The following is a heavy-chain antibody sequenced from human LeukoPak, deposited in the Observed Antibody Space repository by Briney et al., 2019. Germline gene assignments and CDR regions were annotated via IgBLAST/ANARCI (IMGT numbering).Heavy chain of an antibody. V-gene: IGHV4-4*02. CDR2: IHRDGRT. CDR1: GVSISSSEW. CDR3: GKTDIYFNPIDY. J-gene: IGHJ4*02. Sequence: SGTLSLTCAVSGVSISSSEWLIWVRQPPGQGLEGIGEIHRDGRTRYNPSLKSRVTMSMDYSKNQFSLSVTSVTAADTAIYYCGKTDIYFNPIDYWGPGSLVTVSS. D-gene: IGHD3-9*01.